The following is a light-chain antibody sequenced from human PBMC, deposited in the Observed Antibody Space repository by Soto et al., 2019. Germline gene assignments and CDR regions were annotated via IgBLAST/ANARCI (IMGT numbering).Light chain of an antibody. J-gene: IGKJ5*01. CDR3: QQYDDLPIT. V-gene: IGKV1-33*01. CDR1: HDITNY. CDR2: DVS. Sequence: DIQMTQSPSSLSVSLGDRLTITCQASHDITNYLNWYQQKPGKAPKLLIYDVSKLESGVPSRFSGSGSGTDFTFTISSLQAEDIATYFCQQYDDLPITFGQGTRLEIK.